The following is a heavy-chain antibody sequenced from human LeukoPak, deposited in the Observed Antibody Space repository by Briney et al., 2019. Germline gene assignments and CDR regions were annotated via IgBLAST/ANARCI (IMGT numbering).Heavy chain of an antibody. CDR1: GYTFIDYY. CDR2: INPNSGAK. J-gene: IGHJ4*02. V-gene: IGHV1-2*02. CDR3: VRYCNGGSCYSELDY. D-gene: IGHD2-15*01. Sequence: SVKVSFKSSGYTFIDYYMYSLRQPPGQQLDWMGWINPNSGAKNYAQKFQGRVTMTMDTYINTAYMEVSKLRADETAVYYFVRYCNGGSCYSELDYWGQGTMVSVSS.